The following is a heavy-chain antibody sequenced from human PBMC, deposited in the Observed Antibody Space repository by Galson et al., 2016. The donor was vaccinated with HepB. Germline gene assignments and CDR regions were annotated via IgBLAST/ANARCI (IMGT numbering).Heavy chain of an antibody. D-gene: IGHD3-3*01. V-gene: IGHV3-23*01. CDR3: AKEGTIFGAVPYGMDV. CDR1: EFTFSSYV. CDR2: ISGNGGST. Sequence: GSLRLSCAASEFTFSSYVMSWVRQAPGKGLEWVSTISGNGGSTYYADSVKGRFTISRDNSKNTLYLQMNSLRAEDTAVYYCAKEGTIFGAVPYGMDVWGQGTTVTVSS. J-gene: IGHJ6*02.